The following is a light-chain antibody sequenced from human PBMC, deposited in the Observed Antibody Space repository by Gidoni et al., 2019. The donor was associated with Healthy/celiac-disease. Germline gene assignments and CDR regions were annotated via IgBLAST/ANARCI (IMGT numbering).Light chain of an antibody. CDR3: AAWDDSLNYV. Sequence: QSVLTQPPSASGTPGQRVTISCSGSSSNIGSHTVNWYQQLPGTAPKLLIYSTNQRPSGVPDRFSGSKSGTSASLAISGLQSEDEADYYCAAWDDSLNYVFGTGTKVTVL. CDR1: SSNIGSHT. J-gene: IGLJ1*01. V-gene: IGLV1-44*01. CDR2: STN.